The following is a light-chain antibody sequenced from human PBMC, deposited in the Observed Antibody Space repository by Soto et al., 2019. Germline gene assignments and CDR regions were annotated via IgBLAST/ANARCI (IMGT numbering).Light chain of an antibody. CDR2: DVS. CDR1: SSDVGGFDH. Sequence: QSALTQPASVSGSPGQSITISCTGASSDVGGFDHVSWYQQHPGKVPRLLIYDVSSPPSGVSDRFSGSKSGNTASLTISGLQAEDEADYYCNSFTTTNTYVFGTGTKLTVL. V-gene: IGLV2-14*03. CDR3: NSFTTTNTYV. J-gene: IGLJ1*01.